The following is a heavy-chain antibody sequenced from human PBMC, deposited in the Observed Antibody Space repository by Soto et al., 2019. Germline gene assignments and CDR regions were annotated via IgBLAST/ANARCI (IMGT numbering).Heavy chain of an antibody. CDR1: GGSISSSSYY. D-gene: IGHD3-22*01. V-gene: IGHV4-39*01. CDR3: ARFVRCYYDSSGYYADY. CDR2: IYYSGST. J-gene: IGHJ4*02. Sequence: SETLSLTCTVSGGSISSSSYYWGWIRQPPGKGLEWIGNIYYSGSTYYNPSLKSRVTISVDTSKNQFSLKVNSVTAADTAVYYCARFVRCYYDSSGYYADYWGQGTLVTVSS.